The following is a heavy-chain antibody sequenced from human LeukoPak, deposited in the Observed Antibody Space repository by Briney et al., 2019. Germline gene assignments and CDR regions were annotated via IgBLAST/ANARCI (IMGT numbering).Heavy chain of an antibody. CDR2: ISNNGGRT. J-gene: IGHJ4*02. Sequence: GGSLRLSCAGSVFSFSSNTMSWGRQAPGRGLEGVSAISNNGGRTDYADSVKGRFTISRDNSNITLYSPMDSQRAEDTALYYCARDEDTSALSEFWGQGTLVTVSS. CDR3: ARDEDTSALSEF. V-gene: IGHV3-23*01. D-gene: IGHD2/OR15-2a*01. CDR1: VFSFSSNT.